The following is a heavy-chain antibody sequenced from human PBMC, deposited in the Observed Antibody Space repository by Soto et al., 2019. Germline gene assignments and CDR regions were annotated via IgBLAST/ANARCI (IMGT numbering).Heavy chain of an antibody. J-gene: IGHJ4*02. D-gene: IGHD1-1*01. CDR3: ARDSGTPFDY. Sequence: PGGSLRLSCAASGFAFSNYLMHWVRQTPGKGLVWVSRINSDGSSTNYEESVKGRFTISRDNAKKTLYLQMNSLRAEDKAVYYCARDSGTPFDYWGQGTLVTVSS. CDR2: INSDGSST. CDR1: GFAFSNYL. V-gene: IGHV3-74*01.